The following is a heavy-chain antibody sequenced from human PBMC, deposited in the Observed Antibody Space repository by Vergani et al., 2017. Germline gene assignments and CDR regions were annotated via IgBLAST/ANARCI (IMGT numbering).Heavy chain of an antibody. J-gene: IGHJ6*03. V-gene: IGHV1-2*02. CDR2: INPNSGGT. CDR3: ARVNPGITIFGVVNYYYYMDV. CDR1: GYTFTGYY. Sequence: QVQLVQSGAEVKKPRASVKVSCKASGYTFTGYYMHWVRQAPGQGLEWMGWINPNSGGTNYAQKFQGRVTMTRDTSISTAYMELSRLRSDDTAVYYCARVNPGITIFGVVNYYYYMDVWGKGP. D-gene: IGHD3-3*01.